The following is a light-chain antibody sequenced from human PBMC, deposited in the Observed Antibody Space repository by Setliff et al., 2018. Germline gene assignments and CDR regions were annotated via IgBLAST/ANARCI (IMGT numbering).Light chain of an antibody. CDR3: AAWDDSLNGHV. CDR2: SNN. Sequence: QSVLTQPPSASGTPGQRVTISCSGSSSNIGSNTVSWYQQLPGTAPKLLIYSNNQRPSGVPDRFSGSESGTSASLAISGLQSEDEADYYCAAWDDSLNGHVFGTGTKVTVL. J-gene: IGLJ1*01. CDR1: SSNIGSNT. V-gene: IGLV1-44*01.